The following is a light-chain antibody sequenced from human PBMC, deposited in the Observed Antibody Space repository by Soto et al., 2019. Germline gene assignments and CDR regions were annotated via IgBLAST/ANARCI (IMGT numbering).Light chain of an antibody. V-gene: IGKV3-20*01. J-gene: IGKJ1*01. CDR1: QSVSSSY. CDR3: QQYGSSLTWT. Sequence: EIVLTQSPGTLSLSPGERATICCRASQSVSSSYLAWYQQKPGQAPRLLIYGASSRATGIPDRFSGSGSGTDFTLTISRLEPEDFAVYYCQQYGSSLTWTFGQGTKVELK. CDR2: GAS.